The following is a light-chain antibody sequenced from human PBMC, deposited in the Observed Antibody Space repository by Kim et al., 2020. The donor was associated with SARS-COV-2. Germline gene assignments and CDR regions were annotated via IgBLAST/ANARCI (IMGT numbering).Light chain of an antibody. Sequence: ALGQTVRVTCQGDSLRSYYASWYQQEAGQAPVLVIYGKNNRPSGIPDRFSGSSSGNTASLTITGAQAEEEADYYCNSRDSSGNHVVFGGGTQLTVL. CDR1: SLRSYY. CDR2: GKN. V-gene: IGLV3-19*01. CDR3: NSRDSSGNHVV. J-gene: IGLJ2*01.